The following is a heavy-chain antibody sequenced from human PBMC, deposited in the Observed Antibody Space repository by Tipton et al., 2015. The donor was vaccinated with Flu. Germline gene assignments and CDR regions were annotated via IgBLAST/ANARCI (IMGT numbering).Heavy chain of an antibody. CDR2: ISGGGAIT. Sequence: SLRLSCEASGFTFSRYAMSWVRQAPGKGLEWVSGISGGGAITYFADSVKGRFTISRDNSKNTLVLQMNSLRADDTAVYYCARRDYSNYVSEPKNWFDPWGQGTLVTVSS. J-gene: IGHJ5*02. D-gene: IGHD4-11*01. V-gene: IGHV3-23*01. CDR1: GFTFSRYA. CDR3: ARRDYSNYVSEPKNWFDP.